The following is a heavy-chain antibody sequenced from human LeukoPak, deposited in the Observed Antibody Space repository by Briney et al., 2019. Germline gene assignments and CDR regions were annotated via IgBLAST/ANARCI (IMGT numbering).Heavy chain of an antibody. V-gene: IGHV3-23*01. Sequence: GGSLRLSCAASGFTFSSYAMSWVRPAPRKGLEWVSAISGSGGSTYYADSVKGRFTISRDNAKNSLYLQMNSLRAEDTAVYYCASLKGMDVWGQGTTVTVSS. J-gene: IGHJ6*02. CDR2: ISGSGGST. CDR3: ASLKGMDV. CDR1: GFTFSSYA.